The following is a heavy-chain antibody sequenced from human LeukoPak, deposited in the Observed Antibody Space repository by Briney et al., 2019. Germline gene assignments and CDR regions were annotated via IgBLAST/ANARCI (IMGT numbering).Heavy chain of an antibody. Sequence: SVKVSCKSSGGSFSTYAVNWVRQAPGQGLEWMGRLIPVLGMSHYAPGFQGRVTLTADRSTNTAYMELDRLTSDDTAVYFCARDRGGGFDLAFFDHWGQGTLVTVSS. CDR1: GGSFSTYA. V-gene: IGHV1-69*04. CDR2: LIPVLGMS. CDR3: ARDRGGGFDLAFFDH. D-gene: IGHD5-12*01. J-gene: IGHJ4*02.